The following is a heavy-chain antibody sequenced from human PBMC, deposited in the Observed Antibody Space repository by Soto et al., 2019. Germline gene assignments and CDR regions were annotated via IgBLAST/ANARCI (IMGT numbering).Heavy chain of an antibody. Sequence: SETLSLTCTVSGGSISSYYWSWIRQPPGKGLEWIGYIYYSGSTNYNPSLKSRVTISVDTSKNQFSLKLSSVTAADTAVYYCARLITIFAWFDPWGQGTLVTVSS. CDR1: GGSISSYY. CDR3: ARLITIFAWFDP. V-gene: IGHV4-59*01. D-gene: IGHD3-3*01. J-gene: IGHJ5*02. CDR2: IYYSGST.